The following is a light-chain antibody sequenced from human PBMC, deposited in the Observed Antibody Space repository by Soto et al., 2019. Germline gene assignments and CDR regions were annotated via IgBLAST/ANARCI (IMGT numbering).Light chain of an antibody. CDR1: QNINNY. J-gene: IGKJ5*01. Sequence: DIRRTQSPSSLSASVEDRVPITCQASQNINNYLNWYQQKPGRAPKLLIYDASNLEAGVPSRFRGSGSGTDFTFTISRLQPEDIATYYCQQYENLPTVGQGTRLEIK. CDR2: DAS. V-gene: IGKV1-33*01. CDR3: QQYENLPT.